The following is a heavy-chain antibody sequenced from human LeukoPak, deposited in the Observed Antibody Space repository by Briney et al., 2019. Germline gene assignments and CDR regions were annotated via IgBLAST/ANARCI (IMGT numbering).Heavy chain of an antibody. V-gene: IGHV3-30*04. CDR2: IYYDGSNK. CDR3: ARELSIAVAGTFGFDY. Sequence: GGSLKLSVEAPGFTFGGYAIHGVRQAPGRGLGGVAFIYYDGSNKYYADSVKGRFTISRDNSKNTLYLQMNSLRAEDTAVYYCARELSIAVAGTFGFDYWGQGTLVTVSS. J-gene: IGHJ4*02. CDR1: GFTFGGYA. D-gene: IGHD6-19*01.